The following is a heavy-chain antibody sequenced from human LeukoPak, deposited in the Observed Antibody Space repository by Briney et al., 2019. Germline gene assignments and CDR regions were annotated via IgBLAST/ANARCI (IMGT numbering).Heavy chain of an antibody. D-gene: IGHD5-18*01. CDR1: GGSISSSNW. V-gene: IGHV4-4*02. CDR2: IYHSGST. J-gene: IGHJ4*02. CDR3: AGGQYRYGNTLEY. Sequence: PSETLSLTCAVSGGSISSSNWWSWVRQPPGKGLEWIGEIYHSGSTNYNPSLKSRVTISVDTSKNQFSLKLTSVTAADTAIYYCAGGQYRYGNTLEYWGQGTLVTVSS.